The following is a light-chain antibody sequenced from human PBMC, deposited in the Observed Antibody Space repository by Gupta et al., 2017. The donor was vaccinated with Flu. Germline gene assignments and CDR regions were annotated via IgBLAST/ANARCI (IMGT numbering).Light chain of an antibody. CDR3: GTWDNSLRGV. CDR1: SPNTGSKY. J-gene: IGLJ3*02. CDR2: ENN. V-gene: IGLV1-51*02. Sequence: QSVLTQPPALSAAPGQKVTISCSGSSPNTGSKYVAWYRQLPGTAPKVLIYENNKRPSGMPDRLSGSKSGTSATLGITGLQTGDAADYYCGTWDNSLRGVFGGGTKLTVL.